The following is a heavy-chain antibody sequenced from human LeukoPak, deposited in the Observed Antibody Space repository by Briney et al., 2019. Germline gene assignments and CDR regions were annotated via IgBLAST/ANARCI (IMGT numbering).Heavy chain of an antibody. D-gene: IGHD6-13*01. CDR1: GGTFSSYA. J-gene: IGHJ3*02. CDR2: IIPIFGTA. V-gene: IGHV1-69*05. CDR3: ARARSSSWPIDAFGI. Sequence: GASVKVSCKASGGTFSSYAISWVRQAPGQGLEWLGRIIPIFGTANYAQKFQGRVTITTDESTSTAYMELSSLRSEDTAVYYCARARSSSWPIDAFGIWGQGTMVTVSS.